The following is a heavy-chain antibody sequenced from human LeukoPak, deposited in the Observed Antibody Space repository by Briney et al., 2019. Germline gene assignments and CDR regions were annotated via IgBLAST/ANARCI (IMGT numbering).Heavy chain of an antibody. CDR1: GGSFSGYY. D-gene: IGHD5-18*01. CDR3: ARSVVDTAMAGIAVAVSGRYYFDY. Sequence: SETLSLTCAVYGGSFSGYYWSWIRQPPGKGLEWIWEINHSGSTNYNPSLKSRVTISVDTSKNQFSLKLSSVTAADTAVYYCARSVVDTAMAGIAVAVSGRYYFDYWGQGTLVTVSS. CDR2: INHSGST. J-gene: IGHJ4*02. V-gene: IGHV4-34*01.